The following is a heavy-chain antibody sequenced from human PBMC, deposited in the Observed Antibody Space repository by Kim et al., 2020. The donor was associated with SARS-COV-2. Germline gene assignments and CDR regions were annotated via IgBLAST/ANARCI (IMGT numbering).Heavy chain of an antibody. CDR1: GGSISDGSHY. Sequence: SETLSLTCTVSGGSISDGSHYWDWIRQTPGKGLEWIGTIYYSGTTYYNPSLKSRVIISVDTSRNQFSLNLPSVTAADTAVYYCARSRASTVLDAFDIWGQGTMVNVSS. D-gene: IGHD1-26*01. CDR3: ARSRASTVLDAFDI. V-gene: IGHV4-39*01. J-gene: IGHJ3*02. CDR2: IYYSGTT.